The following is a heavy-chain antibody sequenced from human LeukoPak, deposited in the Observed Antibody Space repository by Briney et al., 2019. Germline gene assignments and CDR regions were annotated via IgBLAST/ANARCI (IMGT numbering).Heavy chain of an antibody. CDR1: GFTFSSYS. D-gene: IGHD6-19*01. CDR3: ARVKDSSGWFYDAFDI. Sequence: GGSLRLSCAASGFTFSSYSMNWVRQAPGKGLEWVSSISSSSSSYIYYADSLKGRFTISRDNAKNSLYLQMNSLRAEDTAVYYCARVKDSSGWFYDAFDIWGQGTMVTVSS. V-gene: IGHV3-21*01. CDR2: ISSSSSSYI. J-gene: IGHJ3*02.